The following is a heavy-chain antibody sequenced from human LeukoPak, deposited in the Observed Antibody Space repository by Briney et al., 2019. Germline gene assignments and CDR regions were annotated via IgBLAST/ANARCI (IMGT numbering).Heavy chain of an antibody. CDR3: TREGYFDLLLTPDY. D-gene: IGHD3-9*01. V-gene: IGHV3-49*04. CDR2: IRSKAYGGTT. J-gene: IGHJ4*02. Sequence: GGSLRLSCTASGFTFGGYAMSWVRQAPGKGLEWVGFIRSKAYGGTTEYAASVKGRFTISRDDSKSIAYLQMNSLKTEDTAVYYCTREGYFDLLLTPDYWGQGTLVTVSS. CDR1: GFTFGGYA.